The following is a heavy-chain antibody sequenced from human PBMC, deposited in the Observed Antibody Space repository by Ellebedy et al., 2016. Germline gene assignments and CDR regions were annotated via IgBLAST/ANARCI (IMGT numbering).Heavy chain of an antibody. J-gene: IGHJ3*02. CDR2: INHSGST. CDR1: GGSFSGHY. Sequence: SETLSLXXAVYGGSFSGHYWSWIRQPPGKGLEWIGEINHSGSTNYNPSLKSRVTISVDTSKNQFSLNLSSVTAADTAVYYCARVLERYCTNGVCEIDAFDIWGQGTMVTVSS. D-gene: IGHD2-8*01. V-gene: IGHV4-34*01. CDR3: ARVLERYCTNGVCEIDAFDI.